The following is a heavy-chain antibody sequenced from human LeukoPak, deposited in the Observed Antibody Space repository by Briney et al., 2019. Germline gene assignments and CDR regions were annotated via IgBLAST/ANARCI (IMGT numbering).Heavy chain of an antibody. J-gene: IGHJ4*02. CDR1: GYTFTCYY. Sequence: ASVKVSCKASGYTFTCYYMHWVRQAPGQGLEWMGWINPNSGGTNYAQKFQGRVTMTRDTSISTAYMELSRLRSDDTAVYYCATLTTTVTSSFDYWGQGTLVTVSS. CDR3: ATLTTTVTSSFDY. V-gene: IGHV1-2*02. CDR2: INPNSGGT. D-gene: IGHD4-17*01.